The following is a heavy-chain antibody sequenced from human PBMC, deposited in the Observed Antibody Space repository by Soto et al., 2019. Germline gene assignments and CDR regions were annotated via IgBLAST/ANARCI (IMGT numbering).Heavy chain of an antibody. Sequence: ASVKVSCKASGYTFTSYYMHWVRQAPGQGLEWMGIINPSGGSTSYAQKFQGRVTMTRDTSTSTVYMELSSLRSEDTAVYYCVIVVRGEDYYYYYGMDVWGQGTTVTVSS. D-gene: IGHD3-10*01. CDR1: GYTFTSYY. J-gene: IGHJ6*02. CDR2: INPSGGST. CDR3: VIVVRGEDYYYYYGMDV. V-gene: IGHV1-46*01.